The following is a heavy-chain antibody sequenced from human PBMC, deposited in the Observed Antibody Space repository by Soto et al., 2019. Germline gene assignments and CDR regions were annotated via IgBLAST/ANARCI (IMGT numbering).Heavy chain of an antibody. CDR1: GFTVSSNY. CDR3: ARDHYGSGSRYNWFDP. D-gene: IGHD3-10*01. V-gene: IGHV3-66*01. J-gene: IGHJ5*02. CDR2: IYSGGST. Sequence: GGSLRLSCAASGFTVSSNYMSWVRQAPGKGLEWVSVIYSGGSTYYADSVKGRFTISRDNSKNTLYLQMNSLRAEDTAVYYCARDHYGSGSRYNWFDPWGQGTLVTVSS.